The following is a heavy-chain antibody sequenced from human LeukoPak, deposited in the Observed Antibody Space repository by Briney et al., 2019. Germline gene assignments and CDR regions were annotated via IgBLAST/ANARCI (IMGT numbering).Heavy chain of an antibody. CDR2: IKQDGSEK. Sequence: PGGSLRLSCVASGFTFSNYWMTWVRQAPGKGLEWVANIKQDGSEKYYVDSVKGRFTISRDNAKNSLYLQMNSLRAEDTAVYYCARDGSGSPQFDYWGQGTLVTVSS. V-gene: IGHV3-7*01. D-gene: IGHD3-10*01. CDR1: GFTFSNYW. J-gene: IGHJ4*02. CDR3: ARDGSGSPQFDY.